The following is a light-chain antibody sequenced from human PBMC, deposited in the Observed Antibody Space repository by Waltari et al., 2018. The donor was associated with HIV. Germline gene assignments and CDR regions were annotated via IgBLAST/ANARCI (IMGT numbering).Light chain of an antibody. J-gene: IGKJ4*01. CDR1: QSVSSNY. CDR2: DAS. V-gene: IGKV3D-7*01. Sequence: DIVMTQSPGTLSLSPVDRATLSCRSSQSVSSNYLSWYQQRPGQAPRLLMHDASTSATGIPDRFSGTGSGKDFIHSISSLQPEDSAVYYCQQHYNVPLTFGGGTKVEI. CDR3: QQHYNVPLT.